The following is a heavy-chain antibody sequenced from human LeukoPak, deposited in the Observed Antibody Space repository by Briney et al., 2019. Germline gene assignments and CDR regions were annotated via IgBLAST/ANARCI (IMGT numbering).Heavy chain of an antibody. CDR3: ARLVGASWFDS. D-gene: IGHD1-26*01. V-gene: IGHV6-1*01. J-gene: IGHJ5*01. CDR1: GDSVSTNSAT. CDR2: TYYRSKWYN. Sequence: SQTLSLTCAISGDSVSTNSATWTWLRQSPSRGLEWLGRTYYRSKWYNDYAVSMKSRITINPDASKNQFSLQLNPVTPEDTAVYYCARLVGASWFDSWGQGTLVTVSS.